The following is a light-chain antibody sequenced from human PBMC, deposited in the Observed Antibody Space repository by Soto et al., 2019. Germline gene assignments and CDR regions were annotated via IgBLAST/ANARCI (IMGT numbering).Light chain of an antibody. V-gene: IGLV2-11*01. J-gene: IGLJ2*01. CDR3: WSYACGYKPVV. CDR2: GVS. Sequence: ALTQPRSVSGSPGQSVTISCTGTSSDVGGYNYVSWYQQHPGKAPKLMIYGVSERPSGVPDRFSGSKSGNTASLTISGLQAEDEADYYCWSYACGYKPVVVGGGTQLTVL. CDR1: SSDVGGYNY.